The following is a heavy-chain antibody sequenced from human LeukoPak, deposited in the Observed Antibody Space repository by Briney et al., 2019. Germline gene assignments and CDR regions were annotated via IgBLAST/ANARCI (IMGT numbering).Heavy chain of an antibody. CDR3: ARGDYYGSRGDY. CDR1: GITLSYYT. V-gene: IGHV3-33*08. J-gene: IGHJ4*02. D-gene: IGHD3-10*01. Sequence: GGSLRLSCAASGITLSYYTMNWVRQAPGKGLEWVAVIWYDGSNKYYADSVKGRFTISRDNSKNTLYLQMNSLRAEDTAVYYCARGDYYGSRGDYWGQGTLVTVSS. CDR2: IWYDGSNK.